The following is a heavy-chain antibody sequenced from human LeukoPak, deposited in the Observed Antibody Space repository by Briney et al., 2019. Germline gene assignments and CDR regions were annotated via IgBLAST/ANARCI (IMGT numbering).Heavy chain of an antibody. J-gene: IGHJ4*02. CDR3: ARGDNSGWYFFDY. CDR2: IYPGDSDT. V-gene: IGHV5-51*01. CDR1: GYSFTDHW. D-gene: IGHD6-19*01. Sequence: GESLKISCKASGYSFTDHWIGWVRQMPGKGLECMGIIYPGDSDTRYSPSFQGQVTISADKSISTAYLQWSTLQAPDTAMYYCARGDNSGWYFFDYWGQGTLVTVSS.